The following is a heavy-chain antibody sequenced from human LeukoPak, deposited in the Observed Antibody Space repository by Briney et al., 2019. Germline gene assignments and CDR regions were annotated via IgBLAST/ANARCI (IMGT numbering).Heavy chain of an antibody. CDR2: ISASGGST. Sequence: GGSLRLSCAVSGFTFNNYAMSWVRQASGKGLEWFSAISASGGSTYYADSVKGRFTISRDNSKNTLDLQMNSLRAEDTAVYYCATPQGDFWGQGTLVTVSS. V-gene: IGHV3-23*01. CDR3: ATPQGDF. J-gene: IGHJ4*02. CDR1: GFTFNNYA.